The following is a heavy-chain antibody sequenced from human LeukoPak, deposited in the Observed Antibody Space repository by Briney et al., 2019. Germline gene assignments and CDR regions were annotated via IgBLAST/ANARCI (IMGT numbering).Heavy chain of an antibody. Sequence: ASVTVSCKASGYTFTSYGISWVRQAPGQGPEWMGWISAYNGNTKYAQKLQGRVTMTTDTSTSTAYMELRSLRSDDTAVYYCARPRIAAPYYGMDVWGQGTTVTVSS. J-gene: IGHJ6*02. CDR2: ISAYNGNT. CDR3: ARPRIAAPYYGMDV. CDR1: GYTFTSYG. V-gene: IGHV1-18*01. D-gene: IGHD6-6*01.